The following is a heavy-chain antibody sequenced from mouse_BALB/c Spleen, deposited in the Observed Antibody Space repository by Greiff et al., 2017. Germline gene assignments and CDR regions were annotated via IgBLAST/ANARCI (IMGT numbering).Heavy chain of an antibody. CDR1: EYEFPSHD. CDR2: INSDGGST. D-gene: IGHD2-3*01. Sequence: DVHLVESGGGLVQPGESLKLSCESNEYEFPSHDMSWVRKTPEKRLELVAAINSDGGSTYYPDTMERRFIISRDNTKKTLYLQMSSLRSEDTALYYCARRVDGYSIYAMDYWGQGTSVTVSS. J-gene: IGHJ4*01. V-gene: IGHV5-2*01. CDR3: ARRVDGYSIYAMDY.